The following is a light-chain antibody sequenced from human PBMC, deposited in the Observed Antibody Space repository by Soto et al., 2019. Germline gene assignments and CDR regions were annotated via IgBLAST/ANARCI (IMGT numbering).Light chain of an antibody. CDR3: GTWDSSLSAFYV. J-gene: IGLJ1*01. Sequence: QSALTQPPSVSAAPGQKVTISCSGSSSNIGNHYVSWYQHLPRTAPKLLIYENNKRPSGIPGRFSGSKSGTSATLGITGLQTGDEADYYCGTWDSSLSAFYVFGTGTKVTVL. V-gene: IGLV1-51*02. CDR2: ENN. CDR1: SSNIGNHY.